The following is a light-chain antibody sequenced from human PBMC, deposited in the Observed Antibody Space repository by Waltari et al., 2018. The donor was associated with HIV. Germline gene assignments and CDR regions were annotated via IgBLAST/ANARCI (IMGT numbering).Light chain of an antibody. V-gene: IGKV1-12*01. CDR1: QDISTS. CDR2: RAS. J-gene: IGKJ4*01. Sequence: IQMTQSPSSLSASVGDRVTMTCRATQDISTSVAWYQQKPGKAPHLVIFRASGLQSGVPSRFSGSGSGTEFTLTIQNLQPEDSATYYCQQTAGFPLSFGGGTKLEI. CDR3: QQTAGFPLS.